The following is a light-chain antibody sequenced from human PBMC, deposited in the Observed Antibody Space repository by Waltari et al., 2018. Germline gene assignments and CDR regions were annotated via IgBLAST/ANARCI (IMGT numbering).Light chain of an antibody. Sequence: SSVPPQPPSVSLAPGQTASITWGGHNIGLKSVHWYQQRPGQAPVLVIYDDSARPSGIPERFSGSNSGNTATLTISRVEAGDGADYYCQVWDSNTNHVIFGGGTKLTVL. J-gene: IGLJ2*01. CDR2: DDS. CDR3: QVWDSNTNHVI. V-gene: IGLV3-21*02. CDR1: NIGLKS.